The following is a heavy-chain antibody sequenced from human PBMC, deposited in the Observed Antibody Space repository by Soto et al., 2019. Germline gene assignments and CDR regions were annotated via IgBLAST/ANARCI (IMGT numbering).Heavy chain of an antibody. CDR2: ITRDGYNK. V-gene: IGHV3-30*04. Sequence: QLQLVESGGGVVQPGRSLRLSCAGSGFIFKNYALNWVRQAPGKGLEWVASITRDGYNKYYADSVKGRFTISRDNYRDTLSLQMTALRTADSSIYYCTKSSGGSSSVGMDYWGQGTRVTVSS. D-gene: IGHD6-6*01. CDR3: TKSSGGSSSVGMDY. CDR1: GFIFKNYA. J-gene: IGHJ4*02.